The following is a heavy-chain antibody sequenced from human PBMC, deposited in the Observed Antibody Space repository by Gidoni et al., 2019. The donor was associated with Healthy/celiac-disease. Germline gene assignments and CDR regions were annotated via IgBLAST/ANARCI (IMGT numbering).Heavy chain of an antibody. CDR1: GYTFTSYD. D-gene: IGHD3-3*01. J-gene: IGHJ4*02. CDR2: MNPNSGNT. Sequence: QVQLVQSGAEVKKPGASVTVSCKASGYTFTSYDINWVRQATGQGLEWMGWMNPNSGNTGYAQKFQGRVTMTRNTSISTAYMELSSLRSEDTAVYYCARDLFAHHYDFWSGYDYWGQGTLVTVSS. CDR3: ARDLFAHHYDFWSGYDY. V-gene: IGHV1-8*01.